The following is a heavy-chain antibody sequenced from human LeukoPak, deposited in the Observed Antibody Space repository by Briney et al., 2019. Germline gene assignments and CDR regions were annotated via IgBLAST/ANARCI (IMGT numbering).Heavy chain of an antibody. V-gene: IGHV3-21*01. Sequence: GGSLRLSCAASGFTFSSYSMNWVRQAPGKGLEWVSSISSSSSYIYYADSVKGRFTISRDNAKNSLYLQMNGLRAEDTAVYYCAKLDKNSSQGRAFDIWGQGTMVTVSS. J-gene: IGHJ3*02. D-gene: IGHD6-13*01. CDR3: AKLDKNSSQGRAFDI. CDR1: GFTFSSYS. CDR2: ISSSSSYI.